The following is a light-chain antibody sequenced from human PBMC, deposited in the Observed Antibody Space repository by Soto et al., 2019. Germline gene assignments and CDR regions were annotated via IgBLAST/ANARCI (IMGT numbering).Light chain of an antibody. CDR1: QSVSSSY. J-gene: IGKJ1*01. V-gene: IGKV3-20*01. Sequence: EIVLTRTPGTLSLSPRERATLSCRASQSVSSSYLTLYQQKPGQAPRLLIYGASSRATGIPDRFSGSGSGTDFTLTISRREPEDFAVYYCQQYGSSPPLTFGQGTKV. CDR3: QQYGSSPPLT. CDR2: GAS.